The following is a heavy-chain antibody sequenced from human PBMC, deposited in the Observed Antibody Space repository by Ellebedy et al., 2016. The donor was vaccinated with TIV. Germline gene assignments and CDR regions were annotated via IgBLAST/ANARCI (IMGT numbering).Heavy chain of an antibody. D-gene: IGHD4-23*01. CDR3: AKDQGLWGYGGNPTHYYYYYGMDV. CDR1: GFTFSIFG. V-gene: IGHV3-30*18. CDR2: TSYDGSNK. J-gene: IGHJ6*02. Sequence: GESLKISCVASGFTFSIFGMHWVRQAPGKGLEWVAVTSYDGSNKYYADSVKGRFTISRDNSRNTLYLQMNSVRAEDTAVYYCAKDQGLWGYGGNPTHYYYYYGMDVWGQGTTVTVSS.